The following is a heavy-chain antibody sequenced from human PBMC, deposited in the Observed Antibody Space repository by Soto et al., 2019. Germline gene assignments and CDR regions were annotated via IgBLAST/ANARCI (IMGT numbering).Heavy chain of an antibody. CDR1: GYTFTSYG. V-gene: IGHV1-18*04. CDR3: ARDLMGYGEEPWFDP. J-gene: IGHJ5*02. Sequence: QVQLVQSGAEVKKPGASVKVSCKASGYTFTSYGISWVRQAPGQGLEWMGWISAYNGNTNYAQKLQGRVTMTTDTSASTAYMELRSLRSDDTAVYSCARDLMGYGEEPWFDPWGQGTLVTVSS. D-gene: IGHD3-10*01. CDR2: ISAYNGNT.